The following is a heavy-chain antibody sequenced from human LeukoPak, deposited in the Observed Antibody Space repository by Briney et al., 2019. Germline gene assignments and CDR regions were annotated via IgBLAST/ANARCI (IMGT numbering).Heavy chain of an antibody. J-gene: IGHJ4*02. CDR3: ARVDYGDYNYFDY. CDR1: GFTFSSYS. V-gene: IGHV3-21*01. CDR2: ISSSSSYI. D-gene: IGHD4-17*01. Sequence: PGGSLRLSCAASGFTFSSYSMNWVRQAPGKGLEWVSSISSSSSYIYYADSVKGRFTISRDNAKNSLYPQMSSLRADDTAVYYCARVDYGDYNYFDYWGQGTLVTVSS.